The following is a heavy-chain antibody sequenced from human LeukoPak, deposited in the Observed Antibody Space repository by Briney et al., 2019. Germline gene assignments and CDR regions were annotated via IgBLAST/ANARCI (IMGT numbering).Heavy chain of an antibody. Sequence: ASVKVSFKASGGTFSSYAISWVRQAPGQGLEWMGGIIPIFGTANYAQKFQGRVTITADESTSTAYMELSSLRSEDTAVYYCAREGVYCSSTSCPPTPLDYWGQGTLVTVSS. CDR2: IIPIFGTA. V-gene: IGHV1-69*13. J-gene: IGHJ4*02. CDR1: GGTFSSYA. D-gene: IGHD2-2*01. CDR3: AREGVYCSSTSCPPTPLDY.